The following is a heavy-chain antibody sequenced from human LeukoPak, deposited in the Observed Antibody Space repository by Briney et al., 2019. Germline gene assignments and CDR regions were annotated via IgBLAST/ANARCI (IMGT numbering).Heavy chain of an antibody. Sequence: PSETLSLTCTVSGGSFGTIYCSWLRQPPGRGLEWIGYTYYTGNTNHNPSLKSRVTISVDTSKNQFSLKLSSVTAADTAVNYCARVAGLYYGISGYPWYIDRGGGGAPVSVS. CDR3: ARVAGLYYGISGYPWYIDR. CDR2: TYYTGNT. J-gene: IGHJ2*01. V-gene: IGHV4-59*01. CDR1: GGSFGTIY. D-gene: IGHD3-16*01.